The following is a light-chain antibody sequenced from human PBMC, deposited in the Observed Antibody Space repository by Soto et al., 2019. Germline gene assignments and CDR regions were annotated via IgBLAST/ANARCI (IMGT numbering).Light chain of an antibody. CDR2: DAS. CDR1: QTVRNNY. J-gene: IGKJ5*01. Sequence: EIVLTQSPGTLSLSPGERGTLSCRASQTVRNNYLAWYQQKPGQAPRLLIYDASSRATGIPDRFSGSGSGTDFTLTISRLEPEDFAVYYCQQYGNSPITFGQGTRLEIK. V-gene: IGKV3-20*01. CDR3: QQYGNSPIT.